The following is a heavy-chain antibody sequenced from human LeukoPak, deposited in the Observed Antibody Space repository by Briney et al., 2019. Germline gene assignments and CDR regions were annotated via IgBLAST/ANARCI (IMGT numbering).Heavy chain of an antibody. CDR2: IYHSGST. J-gene: IGHJ4*02. D-gene: IGHD6-13*01. Sequence: SGTLSLTCAVSGGSISSSNWWSWVRRPPGKGLEWIGEIYHSGSTNYNPSLKSRVTISVDTSKNQFSLKLSSVTAADTAVYYCASSIAAAGLDYWGQGTLVTVSS. V-gene: IGHV4-4*02. CDR1: GGSISSSNW. CDR3: ASSIAAAGLDY.